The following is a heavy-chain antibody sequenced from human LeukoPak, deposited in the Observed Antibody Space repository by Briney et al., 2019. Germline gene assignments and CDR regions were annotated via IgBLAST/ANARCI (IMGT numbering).Heavy chain of an antibody. CDR2: IYYSGST. D-gene: IGHD6-6*01. CDR1: GGSFSGYY. V-gene: IGHV4-31*11. CDR3: ARRITARQGFDY. J-gene: IGHJ4*02. Sequence: SETLSLTCAVYGGSFSGYYWSWIRQHPGKGLEWIGYIYYSGSTYYNPSLKSRVTISVDTSKNQFSLKLSSVTAADTAVYYCARRITARQGFDYWGQGTLVTVSS.